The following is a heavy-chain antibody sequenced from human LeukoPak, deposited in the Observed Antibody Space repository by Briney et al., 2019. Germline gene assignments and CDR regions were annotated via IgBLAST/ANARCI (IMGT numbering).Heavy chain of an antibody. CDR3: ARSPKSGCGGDCYSGAFDI. V-gene: IGHV1-46*01. CDR2: INPSGGST. D-gene: IGHD2-21*02. Sequence: ASVKVPCKASGYTFTSYYMHWVRQAPGQGLEWMGLINPSGGSTSYAQKFQGRVTMTRDTSTSTVYMELSSLRSEDTAVYYCARSPKSGCGGDCYSGAFDIWGQGTMVTVSS. J-gene: IGHJ3*02. CDR1: GYTFTSYY.